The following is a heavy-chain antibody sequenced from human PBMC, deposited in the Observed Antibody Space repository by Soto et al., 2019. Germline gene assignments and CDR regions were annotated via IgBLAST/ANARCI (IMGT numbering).Heavy chain of an antibody. Sequence: GGSLRLSCAASGFTFSSYAMSWVRQAPGKGLEWVSAISGSGGSTYYADSVKGRFTISRDNSKNTLYLQMNSLRAEDTAVYYCAKDRSGRIAARLLDYWGQGTLVTVSS. CDR3: AKDRSGRIAARLLDY. V-gene: IGHV3-23*01. CDR1: GFTFSSYA. D-gene: IGHD6-6*01. CDR2: ISGSGGST. J-gene: IGHJ4*02.